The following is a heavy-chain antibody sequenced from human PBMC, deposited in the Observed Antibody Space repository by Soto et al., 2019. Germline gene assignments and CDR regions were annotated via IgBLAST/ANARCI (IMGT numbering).Heavy chain of an antibody. V-gene: IGHV3-74*01. Sequence: GSLRLSCAASGFTFSSYWMHWVRQAPGKGLVWVSRINSDGSSTSYADSVKGRFTISRDNAKNTLYLQMNSLRAEDTAVYYCARDHEQWLVPWFDPWGQGTLVTVYS. CDR3: ARDHEQWLVPWFDP. D-gene: IGHD6-19*01. J-gene: IGHJ5*02. CDR1: GFTFSSYW. CDR2: INSDGSST.